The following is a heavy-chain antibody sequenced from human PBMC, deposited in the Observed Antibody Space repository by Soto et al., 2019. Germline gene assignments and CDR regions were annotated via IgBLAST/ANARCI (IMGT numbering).Heavy chain of an antibody. CDR2: IYPSGAS. Sequence: QVHLQESGSGLVKPSQTLSLTCAVSGASITTEGYTWSWIRQPPGKGLEWIGYIYPSGASNYNPSLRSRVTMSLDASRNRFSLSVGSVTAADTAVYYCARATFGAVLHLEVWGQGTTVTVSS. CDR1: GASITTEGYT. V-gene: IGHV4-30-2*01. CDR3: ARATFGAVLHLEV. J-gene: IGHJ6*02. D-gene: IGHD3-3*01.